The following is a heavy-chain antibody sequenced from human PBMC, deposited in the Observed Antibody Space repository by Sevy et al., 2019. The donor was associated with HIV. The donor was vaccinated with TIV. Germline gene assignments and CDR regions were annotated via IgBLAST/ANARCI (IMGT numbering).Heavy chain of an antibody. J-gene: IGHJ4*02. Sequence: GSLRLSCAASGFTFSSYAMNWVRQAPGKGLEWVSTISGSGGSTYYADSVKGRFTISRDNSRNTLYLQMNSLRAEDRGVCCCFFFFFFFFWATTNFHYWGQGTLVTVSS. CDR1: GFTFSSYA. D-gene: IGHD3-3*01. V-gene: IGHV3-23*01. CDR2: ISGSGGST. CDR3: FFFFFFFFWATTNFHY.